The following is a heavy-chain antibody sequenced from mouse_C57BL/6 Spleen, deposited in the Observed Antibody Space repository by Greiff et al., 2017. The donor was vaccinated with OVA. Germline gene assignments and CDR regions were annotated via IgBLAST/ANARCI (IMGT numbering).Heavy chain of an antibody. CDR2: INPNNGGT. J-gene: IGHJ1*03. D-gene: IGHD4-1*01. CDR3: ARSGSPHWYFDV. CDR1: GYTFTDYY. V-gene: IGHV1-26*01. Sequence: VQLKQSGPELVKPGASVKISCKASGYTFTDYYMNWVKQSHGKSLEWIGDINPNNGGTSYNQKFKGKATLTVDKSSSTAYMELRSLTSEDSAVYYCARSGSPHWYFDVWGTGTTVTVSS.